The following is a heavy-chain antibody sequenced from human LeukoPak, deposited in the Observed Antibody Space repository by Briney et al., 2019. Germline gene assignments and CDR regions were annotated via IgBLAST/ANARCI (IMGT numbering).Heavy chain of an antibody. V-gene: IGHV3-53*01. CDR2: IYSDNT. J-gene: IGHJ4*02. Sequence: GGSLRLSCTVSGFTVSSNSMSWVRQAPGKGLEWVSFIYSDNTHYSDSVKGRFTISRDNSKNTLYLQMNSLRAEDTAVYYCARVEIPWSFDYWGQGTLVTVSS. CDR3: ARVEIPWSFDY. D-gene: IGHD2-21*01. CDR1: GFTVSSNS.